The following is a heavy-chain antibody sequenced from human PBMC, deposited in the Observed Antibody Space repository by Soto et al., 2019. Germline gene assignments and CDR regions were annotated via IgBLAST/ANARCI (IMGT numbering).Heavy chain of an antibody. V-gene: IGHV4-59*08. Sequence: SETLSLTCTVSGGSISSYYWSWIRQPPGKGLEWIGYIYYSGSTNYNPSLKSRVTISLDTSKNQFSLNLRSVTAADTAVYYCASMGYHYGSGSYPLDYWGQGTLVTVSS. CDR1: GGSISSYY. D-gene: IGHD3-10*01. CDR3: ASMGYHYGSGSYPLDY. CDR2: IYYSGST. J-gene: IGHJ4*02.